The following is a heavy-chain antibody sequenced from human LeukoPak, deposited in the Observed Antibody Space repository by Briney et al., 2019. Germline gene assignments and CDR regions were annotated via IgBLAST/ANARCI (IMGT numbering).Heavy chain of an antibody. CDR2: INPNSGGT. Sequence: ASVKVSCKASGYTFTGYYMHWVRQAPGQGLEWMGWINPNSGGTNYAQKFQGRVTMTRDTSISTAYMELSRLRSDDTAVYYCARVINSVVVTAYQIFDPWGQGTLVTVSS. CDR3: ARVINSVVVTAYQIFDP. V-gene: IGHV1-2*02. CDR1: GYTFTGYY. D-gene: IGHD2-21*02. J-gene: IGHJ5*02.